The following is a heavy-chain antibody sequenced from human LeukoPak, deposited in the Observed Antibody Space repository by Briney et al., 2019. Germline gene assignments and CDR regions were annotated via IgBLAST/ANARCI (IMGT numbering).Heavy chain of an antibody. CDR2: ISYDAKNE. Sequence: GGSLRLSCAASGFTFSNFGMHWVRQAPGKGLEWVAVISYDAKNEYYTDSVKGRFTISRDNAKNTVYLQMNSLKPEDTAVYYCAKQMAVDYFDYWGQGTLVTVSS. CDR3: AKQMAVDYFDY. D-gene: IGHD5-24*01. J-gene: IGHJ4*02. CDR1: GFTFSNFG. V-gene: IGHV3-30*18.